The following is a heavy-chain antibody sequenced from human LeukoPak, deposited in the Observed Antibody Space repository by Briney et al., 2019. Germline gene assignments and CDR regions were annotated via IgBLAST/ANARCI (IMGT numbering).Heavy chain of an antibody. Sequence: GGSLRLSCEASGFIFSSLWMHWVRQAPGKGLVWVSYIRGDGGTTSYADSVKGRFTISRDNAKNSLYLQMNSLRAEDTALYYCAKAGRNYDRYGYFDYWGQGTLVTVSS. CDR1: GFIFSSLW. CDR2: IRGDGGTT. V-gene: IGHV3-74*01. CDR3: AKAGRNYDRYGYFDY. J-gene: IGHJ4*02. D-gene: IGHD3-16*02.